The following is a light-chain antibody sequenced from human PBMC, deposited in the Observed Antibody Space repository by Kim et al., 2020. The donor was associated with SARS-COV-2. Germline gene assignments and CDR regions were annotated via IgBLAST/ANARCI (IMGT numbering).Light chain of an antibody. CDR2: VEKDGSH. CDR3: QTWGTGFVV. CDR1: SEHSKND. Sequence: ASVKLTCTLNSEHSKNDIAWYQQRPEKGPRYLMKVEKDGSHTKGDEVPDRFSGSSSGAERYLTISGPQFEDEAAYYCQTWGTGFVVFGGGTQLTVL. J-gene: IGLJ3*02. V-gene: IGLV4-69*01.